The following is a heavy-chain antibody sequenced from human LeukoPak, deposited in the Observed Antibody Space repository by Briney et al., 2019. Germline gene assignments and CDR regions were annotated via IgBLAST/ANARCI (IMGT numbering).Heavy chain of an antibody. CDR3: ARERYYYDSSGYFDY. V-gene: IGHV3-30*19. CDR2: ISYGGSNK. CDR1: GFTFSSYG. J-gene: IGHJ4*02. Sequence: GGSLRLSCAAFGFTFSSYGMHWVRQAPGKGLEWVAVISYGGSNKYYADSVKGRFTISRDNSKNTLYLQMNSLRAEDTAVYYCARERYYYDSSGYFDYWGQGTLVTVSS. D-gene: IGHD3-22*01.